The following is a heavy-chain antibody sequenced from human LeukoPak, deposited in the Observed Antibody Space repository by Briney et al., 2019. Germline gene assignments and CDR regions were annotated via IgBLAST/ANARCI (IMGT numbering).Heavy chain of an antibody. CDR1: GYKFTSYW. D-gene: IGHD3-22*01. Sequence: GGSLKISCKGSGYKFTSYWIGWVRQMPGKGLEWMGIIYPGDSDPRYSPPFQGQVTISADKSISTAYLQWSSLKASDTAMYYCARRWYYDSSGYSYDYWGQGTLVTVSS. CDR3: ARRWYYDSSGYSYDY. J-gene: IGHJ4*02. CDR2: IYPGDSDP. V-gene: IGHV5-51*01.